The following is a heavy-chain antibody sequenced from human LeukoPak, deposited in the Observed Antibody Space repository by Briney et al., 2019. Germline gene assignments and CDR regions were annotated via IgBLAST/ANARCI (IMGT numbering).Heavy chain of an antibody. D-gene: IGHD2-15*01. Sequence: GASVKVSCKASGYTFTSYGISWVRQAPGQGLEWMGWISAYNGNTNYAQKLQGRVTMTRDTSISTAYMELSRLRSDDTAVYYCARVVVVAPRGYGMDVWGQGTTVTVSS. CDR1: GYTFTSYG. J-gene: IGHJ6*02. V-gene: IGHV1-18*01. CDR3: ARVVVVAPRGYGMDV. CDR2: ISAYNGNT.